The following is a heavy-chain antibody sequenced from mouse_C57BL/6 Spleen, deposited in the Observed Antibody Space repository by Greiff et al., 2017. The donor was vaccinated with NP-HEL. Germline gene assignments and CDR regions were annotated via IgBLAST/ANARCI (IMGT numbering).Heavy chain of an antibody. CDR2: IFPGDGDT. D-gene: IGHD1-3*01. CDR3: ARRGGKGDFDV. CDR1: GYAFSSYW. Sequence: QVQLKESGAELVKPGASVKISCKASGYAFSSYWMNWVKQRPGKGLEWIGQIFPGDGDTTYNGKFKGKATLLAANSSSTAYMQLSSLTAEDSGVYFCARRGGKGDFDVWGTGTTVTVSS. V-gene: IGHV1-80*01. J-gene: IGHJ1*03.